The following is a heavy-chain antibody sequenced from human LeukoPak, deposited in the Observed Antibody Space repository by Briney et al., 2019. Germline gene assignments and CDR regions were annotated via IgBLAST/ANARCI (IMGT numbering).Heavy chain of an antibody. D-gene: IGHD5-12*01. CDR3: AGIVATIRGFDS. CDR2: IKGDGSST. J-gene: IGHJ4*02. V-gene: IGHV3-74*01. CDR1: GFTFSSYS. Sequence: GGSLRLSCAASGFTFSSYSMNWVRQAPGKGLVWVSRIKGDGSSTSYADSVKGRFTISRDNAKNTLYLQMNSLRAEDTAVYYCAGIVATIRGFDSWGQGALVTVSS.